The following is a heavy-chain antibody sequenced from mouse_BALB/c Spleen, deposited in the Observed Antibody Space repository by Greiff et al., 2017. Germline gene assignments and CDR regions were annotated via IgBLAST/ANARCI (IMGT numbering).Heavy chain of an antibody. V-gene: IGHV3-6*02. Sequence: EVQRVESGPGLVKPSQSLSLTCSVTGYSITSGYYWNWIRQFPGNKLEWMGYISYDGSNNYNPSLKNRISITRDTSKNQFFLKLNSVTTEDTATYYCARDMITFAYWGQGTLVTVSA. CDR3: ARDMITFAY. CDR1: GYSITSGYY. CDR2: ISYDGSN. J-gene: IGHJ3*01. D-gene: IGHD2-4*01.